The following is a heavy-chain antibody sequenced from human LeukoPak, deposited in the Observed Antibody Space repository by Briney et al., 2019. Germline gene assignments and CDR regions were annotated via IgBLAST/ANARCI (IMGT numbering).Heavy chain of an antibody. V-gene: IGHV3-21*01. CDR2: ISSSSSYI. CDR1: GFTFSSYS. J-gene: IGHJ6*02. Sequence: PGGSLRLSCAASGFTFSSYSMNWVRQAPGKGLEWVSSISSSSSYIYYADSVKGRFTISRDNAKNSLYLQMNSLRAEDTAVYYCARDLYEVRGVISYGMDVWGQGTTVTVSS. CDR3: ARDLYEVRGVISYGMDV. D-gene: IGHD3-10*01.